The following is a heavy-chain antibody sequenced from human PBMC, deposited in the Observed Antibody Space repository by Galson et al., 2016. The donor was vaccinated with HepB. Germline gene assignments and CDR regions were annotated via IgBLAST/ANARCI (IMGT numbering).Heavy chain of an antibody. Sequence: SVKVSCKVSGDTLTELSMHWVRQAPGKGLEWMAGFDPEDGETIYAQKFQDRVTMTEDTSTDTAYMELSSLTFEDTAVYYCARPDPDADWEYYFDYWGQGTPVTVTS. CDR2: FDPEDGET. CDR1: GDTLTELS. V-gene: IGHV1-24*01. CDR3: ARPDPDADWEYYFDY. J-gene: IGHJ4*02. D-gene: IGHD3-9*01.